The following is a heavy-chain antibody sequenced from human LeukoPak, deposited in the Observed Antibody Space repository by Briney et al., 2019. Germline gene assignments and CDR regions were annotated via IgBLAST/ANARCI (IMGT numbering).Heavy chain of an antibody. CDR3: ATQRAPTYYDFWSGTYAFDI. CDR2: IKTDGSEK. CDR1: GFTFSNYW. D-gene: IGHD3-3*01. Sequence: GGSLRLSCEGSGFTFSNYWMGWVRQAPGKGLQWVANIKTDGSEKYYVDSVKGRFTISRDNAKNSLYLQMNSLRAEDTAVYYCATQRAPTYYDFWSGTYAFDIWGQGTMVTVSS. J-gene: IGHJ3*02. V-gene: IGHV3-7*01.